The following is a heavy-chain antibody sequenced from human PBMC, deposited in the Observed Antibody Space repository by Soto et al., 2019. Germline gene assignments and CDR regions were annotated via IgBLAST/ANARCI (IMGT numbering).Heavy chain of an antibody. D-gene: IGHD5-18*01. CDR3: ARDFRYSYGYDWYFDL. J-gene: IGHJ2*01. V-gene: IGHV4-4*02. Sequence: QVQLQQWGAGLLKPSETLSLTCAVYGGSISSSNWWSWVRQPPGKGLEWIGEIYHSGSTNYNPSLKSRVTISVDKSKNQFSLKLSSVTAADTAVYYCARDFRYSYGYDWYFDLWGRGTLVTVSS. CDR1: GGSISSSNW. CDR2: IYHSGST.